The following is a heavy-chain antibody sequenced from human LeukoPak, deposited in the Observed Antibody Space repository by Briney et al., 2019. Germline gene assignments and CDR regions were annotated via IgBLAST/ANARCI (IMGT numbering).Heavy chain of an antibody. CDR2: IYPRDGST. CDR3: ARDQEGFDY. Sequence: ASVKVSCKASGYTFTNNYLHWVRQAPGQGLEWMGMIYPRDGSTSYAQNFQGRVTVTRNTSTTTVHMELRGLRSEDTAVYYCARDQEGFDYWGQGTLVTVSS. J-gene: IGHJ4*02. CDR1: GYTFTNNY. V-gene: IGHV1-46*01.